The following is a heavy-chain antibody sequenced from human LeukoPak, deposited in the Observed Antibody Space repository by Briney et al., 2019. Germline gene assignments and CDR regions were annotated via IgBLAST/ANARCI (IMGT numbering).Heavy chain of an antibody. D-gene: IGHD5-24*01. CDR3: GTGWAIDF. Sequence: GGSVRLSCAASGFTLSNHWMTWVRQAPGKGLECVAIIKQDGSEKYYVDSAKGRFTISRDNAKNSLYLQMNSLRAEDTAVYYCGTGWAIDFWGQGTLVAVSS. CDR1: GFTLSNHW. V-gene: IGHV3-7*01. CDR2: IKQDGSEK. J-gene: IGHJ4*02.